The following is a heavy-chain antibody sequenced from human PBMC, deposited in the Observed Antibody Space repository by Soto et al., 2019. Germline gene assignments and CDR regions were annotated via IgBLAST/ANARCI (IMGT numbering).Heavy chain of an antibody. J-gene: IGHJ3*02. CDR2: SIPIFGPT. D-gene: IGHD7-27*01. CDR3: AGRLGRHAFDI. Sequence: QVQLVQSGAEVKKPGSSVKVSCKASGSTFSSYAFSWVRQAPGQGLEWVGESIPIFGPTNYAQKFQGRVTITADESTGTDSMELSSLRSEDTAVYYCAGRLGRHAFDIWGQGTMVTVSS. CDR1: GSTFSSYA. V-gene: IGHV1-69*12.